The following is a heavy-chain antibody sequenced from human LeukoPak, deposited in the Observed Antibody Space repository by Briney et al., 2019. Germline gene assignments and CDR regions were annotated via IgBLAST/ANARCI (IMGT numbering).Heavy chain of an antibody. CDR3: ARGYSSGWYVSGWFDP. Sequence: SETLSLTCAVYGGSFSGYYWSWIRQPPGKGLEWIGEINHSGSTYYNPSLKSRVTISVDTSKNQFSLKLSSVTAAATAVYYCARGYSSGWYVSGWFDPWGQGTLVTVSS. J-gene: IGHJ5*02. CDR2: INHSGST. V-gene: IGHV4-34*01. D-gene: IGHD6-19*01. CDR1: GGSFSGYY.